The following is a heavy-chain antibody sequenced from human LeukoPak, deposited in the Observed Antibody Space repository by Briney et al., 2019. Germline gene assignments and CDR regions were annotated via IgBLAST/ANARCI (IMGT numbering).Heavy chain of an antibody. CDR3: ARSRGWLQSHPLDY. CDR1: GGSFSGYY. Sequence: SETLSLTCAVYGGSFSGYYWSWIRQPPGKGLEWIGEIHHSGSTNNNPSLKSRVTISVDTSKNQFSLKLSSVTAADTAVYYCARSRGWLQSHPLDYWGQGTLVTVPS. V-gene: IGHV4-34*01. D-gene: IGHD5-24*01. J-gene: IGHJ4*02. CDR2: IHHSGST.